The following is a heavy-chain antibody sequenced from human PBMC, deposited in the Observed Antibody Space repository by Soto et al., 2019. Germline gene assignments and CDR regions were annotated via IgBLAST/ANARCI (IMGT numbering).Heavy chain of an antibody. D-gene: IGHD1-26*01. CDR2: ISAYSVDT. CDR1: GYKFETYA. CDR3: ARGHGAIRGALGV. J-gene: IGHJ6*02. V-gene: IGHV1-18*01. Sequence: ASVKVSCKASGYKFETYAMTWVRQAPGQGLEWMGWISAYSVDTYSAQKFQDRLTMTKDTSTGTAYMELRSLTSDDTAVYYCARGHGAIRGALGVWGQGTTVTVSS.